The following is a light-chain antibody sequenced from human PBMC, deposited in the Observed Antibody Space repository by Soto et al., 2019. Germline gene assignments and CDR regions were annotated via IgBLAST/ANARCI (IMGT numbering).Light chain of an antibody. CDR1: SSDVGGYNY. CDR3: SSYAGSNNYVV. V-gene: IGLV2-8*01. Sequence: QSVLTQPPSASVSPGQSVTLSCTGTSSDVGGYNYVSWYQQHPGKAPKLMIYEVSKRPSGVPDRFSGSKSGNTASLTVSGLQAEDEADYYCSSYAGSNNYVVFGGGTQLTVL. CDR2: EVS. J-gene: IGLJ2*01.